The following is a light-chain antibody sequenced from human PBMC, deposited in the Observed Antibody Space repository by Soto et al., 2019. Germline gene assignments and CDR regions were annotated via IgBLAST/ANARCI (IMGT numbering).Light chain of an antibody. J-gene: IGLJ3*02. CDR1: SSNIDTNT. V-gene: IGLV1-44*01. CDR3: TAWDDSLNGFTWV. CDR2: SDN. Sequence: QSVLTQPPSASGTPGQRVTISCSGSSSNIDTNTVNWYKQLPGMSPKLLIHSDNQRPSGVPDRFSGSKSGTSASLAISGLQPEDEADYYCTAWDDSLNGFTWVFGGGNKLTVL.